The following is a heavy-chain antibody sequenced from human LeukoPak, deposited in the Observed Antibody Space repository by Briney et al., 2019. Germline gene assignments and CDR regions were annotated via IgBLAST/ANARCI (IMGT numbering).Heavy chain of an antibody. Sequence: SETLSLTCAVYGGSFSGYYCTWIRQPPGKGLEWIGEISHSGSTNYNPSLKSRVTISVDTSKNHFSLKLRSVTAADTAVYYCAGGYDSSGYPLNYWGQGTLVTVSS. D-gene: IGHD3-22*01. V-gene: IGHV4-34*01. J-gene: IGHJ4*02. CDR3: AGGYDSSGYPLNY. CDR2: ISHSGST. CDR1: GGSFSGYY.